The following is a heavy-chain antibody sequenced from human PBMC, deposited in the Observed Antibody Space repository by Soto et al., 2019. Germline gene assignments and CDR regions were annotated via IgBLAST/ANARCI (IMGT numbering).Heavy chain of an antibody. J-gene: IGHJ4*02. Sequence: QVQLVQSGAEVKEPGSSVKVSCKASGGTFSSYAINWVRQAPGQGLEWRGGIIPMIGKPNYAQKFQGRVTITADESTMTAYMELTSLSSEDTAVYYCASIAEEGANWVQGTLVTVSS. CDR2: IIPMIGKP. CDR1: GGTFSSYA. V-gene: IGHV1-69*01. D-gene: IGHD1-26*01. CDR3: ASIAEEGAN.